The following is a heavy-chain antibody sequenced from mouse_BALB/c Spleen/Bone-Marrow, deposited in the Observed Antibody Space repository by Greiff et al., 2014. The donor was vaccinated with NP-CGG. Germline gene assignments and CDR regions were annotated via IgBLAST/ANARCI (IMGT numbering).Heavy chain of an antibody. CDR1: GFTFNTYA. J-gene: IGHJ4*01. CDR3: VRENYYGSSGYAMDY. CDR2: IRSKSNNYAT. Sequence: VQLKESGGGLVQPKGSLKLSCAASGFTFNTYAMDWVCQAPGKGLEWVARIRSKSNNYATYYADSVKDRFAISRDDSQSMLYLQMNNLKTEDTAMYYCVRENYYGSSGYAMDYWGQGTSVTVSS. V-gene: IGHV10-3*03. D-gene: IGHD1-1*01.